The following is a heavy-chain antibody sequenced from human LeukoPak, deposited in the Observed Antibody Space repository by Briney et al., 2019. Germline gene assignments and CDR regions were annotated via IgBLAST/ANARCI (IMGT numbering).Heavy chain of an antibody. Sequence: PGGSLRLSCVASGFTFKSHNMNWVRQAAGKGLEWVSFTSGDSKVIYYADSVKGRFTISRDNAKNSLYLQMNSLRADDTAAYYCGRDGGVAYGLDVWGQGTTVTVSS. CDR1: GFTFKSHN. CDR3: GRDGGVAYGLDV. J-gene: IGHJ6*02. V-gene: IGHV3-48*01. D-gene: IGHD3-3*01. CDR2: TSGDSKVI.